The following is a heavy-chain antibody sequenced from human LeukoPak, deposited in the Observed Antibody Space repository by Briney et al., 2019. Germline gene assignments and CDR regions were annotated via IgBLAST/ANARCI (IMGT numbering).Heavy chain of an antibody. D-gene: IGHD3-10*01. J-gene: IGHJ6*03. Sequence: GGSLRLSCETSGFTFSSYWMHWVRQAPGKGLVWVSRINSDGSNTSYADSVKGRFTTSRDNAKNTLYLQMNSLRAEDTAVYYCTTVQSTLWFGELTSIGYYYYYYMDVWGKGTTVTVSS. CDR2: INSDGSNT. V-gene: IGHV3-74*01. CDR3: TTVQSTLWFGELTSIGYYYYYYMDV. CDR1: GFTFSSYW.